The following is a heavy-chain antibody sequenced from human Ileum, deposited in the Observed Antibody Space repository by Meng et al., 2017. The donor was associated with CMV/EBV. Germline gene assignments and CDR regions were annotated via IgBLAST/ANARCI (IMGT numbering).Heavy chain of an antibody. J-gene: IGHJ4*02. CDR2: INTNTGNP. CDR3: ARGRSYGTY. V-gene: IGHV7-4-1*02. CDR1: EYTFTSYG. Sequence: KGSCKASEYTFTSYGVNWVRQAPGQGLEWMGWINTNTGNPTYAQGFTGRFVFSLDTSVSTAYLQISSLKAEDTAVYYCARGRSYGTYWGQGTLVTVSS. D-gene: IGHD1-14*01.